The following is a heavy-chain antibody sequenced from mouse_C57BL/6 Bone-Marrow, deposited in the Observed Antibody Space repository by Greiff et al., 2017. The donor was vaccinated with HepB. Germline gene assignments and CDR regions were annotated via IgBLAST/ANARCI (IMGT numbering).Heavy chain of an antibody. CDR2: IYPGDGDT. D-gene: IGHD2-3*01. CDR3: ARWGGYYED. CDR1: GYAFSSSW. Sequence: SGPELVKPGASVKISCKASGYAFSSSWMNWVKQRPGKGLEWIGRIYPGDGDTNYNGKFKGKATLTADKSSSTAYMQLSSLTSEDSAVYFCARWGGYYEDWGQGTTLTVSS. J-gene: IGHJ2*01. V-gene: IGHV1-82*01.